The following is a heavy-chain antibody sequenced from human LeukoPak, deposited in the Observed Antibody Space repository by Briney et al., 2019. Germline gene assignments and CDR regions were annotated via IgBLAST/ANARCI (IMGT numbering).Heavy chain of an antibody. CDR2: ISAYNVNT. Sequence: ASLKVSCKASVYTFTSYGISWVRQAPGQGLECMGWISAYNVNTNYAQKLQGRVTMTTDTSTSTAYMELRSLRSDDTAVYYCARDYYYGSGSYYNDLYYYYYYGMDVWGQGTTVTVSS. CDR1: VYTFTSYG. CDR3: ARDYYYGSGSYYNDLYYYYYYGMDV. D-gene: IGHD3-10*01. V-gene: IGHV1-18*01. J-gene: IGHJ6*02.